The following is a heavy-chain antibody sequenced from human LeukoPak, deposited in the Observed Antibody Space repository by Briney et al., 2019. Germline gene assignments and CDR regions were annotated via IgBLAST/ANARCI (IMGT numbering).Heavy chain of an antibody. J-gene: IGHJ5*02. D-gene: IGHD5-18*01. Sequence: SETLSLTCAVYGGSFSGYYWSWIRQPPGKGLEWIGKINHSGSTNYNPSLKSRVTISVDTSKNQFSLKLSSVTAADTAVYYCARGRIQLWLRTWFDPWGQGTLVTVSS. CDR2: INHSGST. V-gene: IGHV4-34*01. CDR1: GGSFSGYY. CDR3: ARGRIQLWLRTWFDP.